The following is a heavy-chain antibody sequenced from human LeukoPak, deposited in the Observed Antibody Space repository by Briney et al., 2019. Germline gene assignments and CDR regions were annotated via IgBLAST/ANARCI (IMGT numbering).Heavy chain of an antibody. CDR1: GYTFTSYD. D-gene: IGHD3-3*01. Sequence: ASVKVSCKASGYTFTSYDINWVRQATGQGLEWMGWMNPNSGNTGYAQKFQGRVTITRNTSISTAYMELSSLRSEDTAVYYCAVDYDFPEAFDIWGQGTMVTVSS. CDR2: MNPNSGNT. CDR3: AVDYDFPEAFDI. V-gene: IGHV1-8*03. J-gene: IGHJ3*02.